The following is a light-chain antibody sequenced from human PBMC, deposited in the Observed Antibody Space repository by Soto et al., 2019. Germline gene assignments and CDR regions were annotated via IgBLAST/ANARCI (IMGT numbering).Light chain of an antibody. CDR2: RAS. CDR3: QQRSNWWT. CDR1: QNIYSN. V-gene: IGKV3-15*01. Sequence: TQSPATLSVSPGERATDSCRASQNIYSNVAWYQQRPGQAPRLLIYRASTRATGIPARFSGSGSGTEFTLTISSLQSEDFAVYYCQQRSNWWTFGQGTKVDIK. J-gene: IGKJ1*01.